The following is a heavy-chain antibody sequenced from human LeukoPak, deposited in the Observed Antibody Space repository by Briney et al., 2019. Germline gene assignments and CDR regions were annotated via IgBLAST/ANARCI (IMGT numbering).Heavy chain of an antibody. CDR2: ISAYNGNT. D-gene: IGHD6-25*01. J-gene: IGHJ4*02. V-gene: IGHV1-18*01. CDR1: GYTFTSYG. CDR3: ARVVSSGTSFDY. Sequence: ASVKVSCKASGYTFTSYGISWVRQAPGQGLEWMGWISAYNGNTNYAQRFQGRVTMTTDTSTSTAYMELRSLRSDDTAVYYCARVVSSGTSFDYWGQGTLVTVSS.